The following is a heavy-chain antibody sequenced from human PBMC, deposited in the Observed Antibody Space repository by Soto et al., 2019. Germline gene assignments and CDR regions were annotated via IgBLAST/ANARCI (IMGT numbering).Heavy chain of an antibody. Sequence: EVQLVESGGGLVQPGRSLRLSCAASGFIFDDYAMHWVRQAPGKGLEWVAVISGNSGSLGYADSVKGRFTISRDNAKNSLXLQMNRLRAEDTALYYCAKDRYSSSAYYYYGMDAWGQGTTVTVSS. CDR1: GFIFDDYA. D-gene: IGHD6-6*01. CDR2: ISGNSGSL. J-gene: IGHJ6*02. V-gene: IGHV3-9*01. CDR3: AKDRYSSSAYYYYGMDA.